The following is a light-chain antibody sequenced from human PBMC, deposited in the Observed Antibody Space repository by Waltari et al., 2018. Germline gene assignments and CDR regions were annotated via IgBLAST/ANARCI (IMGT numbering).Light chain of an antibody. J-gene: IGLJ3*02. CDR3: TSYESGGTWV. Sequence: QSALTQPASVSGSPGQSITISCTGTSSDIGGYNYVSWYQQHPGKAPKVMIYAVIKRPSGVSNRFSGSKSGNTASLTISGLQADDEAEYYCTSYESGGTWVFGGGTKVTV. CDR1: SSDIGGYNY. CDR2: AVI. V-gene: IGLV2-14*03.